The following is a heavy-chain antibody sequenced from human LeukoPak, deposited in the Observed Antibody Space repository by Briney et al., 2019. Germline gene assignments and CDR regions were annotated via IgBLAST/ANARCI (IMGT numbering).Heavy chain of an antibody. J-gene: IGHJ4*02. CDR3: SRDSTLSNY. CDR1: GFTFSGYW. Sequence: GGSLRLSCAASGFTFSGYWMTWVRQAPGKGLEWVATIKYDGSETYYVDSVRGRFSISRDNAKNSLYLQMNSLRAEDTAVYYCSRDSTLSNYWGQGTLVTVSS. V-gene: IGHV3-7*04. D-gene: IGHD3-16*01. CDR2: IKYDGSET.